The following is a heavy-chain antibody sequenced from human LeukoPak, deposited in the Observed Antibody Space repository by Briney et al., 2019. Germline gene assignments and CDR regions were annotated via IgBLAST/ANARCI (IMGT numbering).Heavy chain of an antibody. D-gene: IGHD6-19*01. CDR2: TYYRSKWYN. V-gene: IGHV6-1*01. CDR3: AREEGIAVSYFDY. Sequence: SRTLSLTCAISGDSVSSNSADWNWIRQSPSRGVEGLGRTYYRSKWYNDYAVSGKSRITINPDTSKNQFSLQLNSVTPEDTAVYYCAREEGIAVSYFDYWGQGTLVTVSS. J-gene: IGHJ4*02. CDR1: GDSVSSNSAD.